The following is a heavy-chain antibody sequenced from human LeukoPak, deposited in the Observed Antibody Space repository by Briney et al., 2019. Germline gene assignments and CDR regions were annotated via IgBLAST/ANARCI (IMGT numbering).Heavy chain of an antibody. V-gene: IGHV3-7*01. CDR2: IRQDGNEI. CDR3: ATYSSSNAREFQY. Sequence: GGSLRLSCAASGLTFSSYWMSWVRQAPGKGLEWVANIRQDGNEIYYVDSVKGRFTISRGNAKNSLYLQMNSLRDEDTAVYYCATYSSSNAREFQYWGQGTLVTVSS. CDR1: GLTFSSYW. J-gene: IGHJ1*01. D-gene: IGHD2-2*01.